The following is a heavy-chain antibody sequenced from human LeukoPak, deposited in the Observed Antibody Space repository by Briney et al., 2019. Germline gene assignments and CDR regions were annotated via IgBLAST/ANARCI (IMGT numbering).Heavy chain of an antibody. Sequence: SETLSLTCTVSGGSISSYYWSWIRQPPGKGLEWIGYIYNRGSTNYNPSLRSRVTISVDTSNNQFSLKLSSVTAADTAVYYCAREGSGWYYFDYWGQGTLVTVSS. CDR3: AREGSGWYYFDY. D-gene: IGHD6-19*01. CDR1: GGSISSYY. CDR2: IYNRGST. V-gene: IGHV4-59*01. J-gene: IGHJ4*02.